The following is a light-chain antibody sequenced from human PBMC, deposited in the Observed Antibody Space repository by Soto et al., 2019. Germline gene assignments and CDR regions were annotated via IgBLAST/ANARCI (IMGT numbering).Light chain of an antibody. CDR3: QQYNFWPPLT. Sequence: EIVMTQSPATLSVSPGERATLSCRASQSVNSNLAWYRQKPGQAPRLLISDASTRATGVPARFSGSGSGTEFTLTISSLQYEDSGIYYCQQYNFWPPLTLGGGTKVEIK. J-gene: IGKJ4*01. V-gene: IGKV3-15*01. CDR2: DAS. CDR1: QSVNSN.